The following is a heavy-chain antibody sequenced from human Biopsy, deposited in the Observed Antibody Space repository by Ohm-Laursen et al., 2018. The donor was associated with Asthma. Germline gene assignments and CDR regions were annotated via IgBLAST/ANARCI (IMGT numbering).Heavy chain of an antibody. CDR3: AKELFPGWELRRGPDS. J-gene: IGHJ4*02. CDR2: ISFDGSNE. D-gene: IGHD1-26*01. CDR1: GTHFGSYN. Sequence: SLRLSCTASGTHFGSYNMHWVRRAPGKGLEWVAVISFDGSNEDYADSVKGRFTISRDNSKNTLFLEMNSLRPEDTAVYYCAKELFPGWELRRGPDSWGQGTLVTVSS. V-gene: IGHV3-30*18.